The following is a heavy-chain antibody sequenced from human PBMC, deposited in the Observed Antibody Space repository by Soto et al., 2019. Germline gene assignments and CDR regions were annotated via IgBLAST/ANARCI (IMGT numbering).Heavy chain of an antibody. Sequence: EVQLMESGGGLVQPGGSLRLSCTASGFTFTSYSINWVRQAPGQGLEWISYISSTSATIYYAESVRGRFTVSRDNAKNSVYLQMNSLRVDDTAVYFCARAKSLEYNWFDTWGQGTPVTVSS. CDR2: ISSTSATI. J-gene: IGHJ5*02. CDR3: ARAKSLEYNWFDT. V-gene: IGHV3-48*01. CDR1: GFTFTSYS.